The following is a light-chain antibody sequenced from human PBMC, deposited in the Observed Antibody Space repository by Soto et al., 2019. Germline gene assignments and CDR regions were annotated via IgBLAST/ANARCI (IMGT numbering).Light chain of an antibody. Sequence: IQRPQSPYSLSASLADRVTITCRASQNIDSYLNWYQQKPGKAPKILIYAASTLQSGVPSRFSGSGSGSDFTITISRLEPYDFDTCLWQQSYSTPLTFGQGTRLEIK. CDR3: QQSYSTPLT. V-gene: IGKV1-39*01. CDR2: AAS. J-gene: IGKJ5*01. CDR1: QNIDSY.